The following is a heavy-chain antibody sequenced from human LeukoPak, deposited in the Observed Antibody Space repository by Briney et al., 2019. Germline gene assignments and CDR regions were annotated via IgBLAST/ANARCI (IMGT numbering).Heavy chain of an antibody. Sequence: SETLSLTCTVSGGSISSGGYYWSWIRQHPGKGLEWIGYIYYSGSTYYNPSLKSRVTISVDTSKNQFSLKLSSVTAADTAVYYCARESVATIQRGFDYWGQGTLVTVSS. CDR1: GGSISSGGYY. CDR2: IYYSGST. D-gene: IGHD5-12*01. J-gene: IGHJ4*02. V-gene: IGHV4-31*03. CDR3: ARESVATIQRGFDY.